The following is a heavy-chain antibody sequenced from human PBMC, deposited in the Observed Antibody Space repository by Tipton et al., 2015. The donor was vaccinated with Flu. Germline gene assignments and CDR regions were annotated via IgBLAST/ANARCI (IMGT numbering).Heavy chain of an antibody. J-gene: IGHJ3*01. CDR1: GLSFSSYS. CDR2: IKGDGSGK. CDR3: ARGGRGDV. Sequence: GSLRLSCVVSGLSFSSYSMNWVRQAPGKGLEWVANIKGDGSGKNYLDSVRGRFNISRDSAKNSLFLQMNSLRAEDTAVYYCARGGRGDVWGQGTMVTVSS. V-gene: IGHV3-7*01. D-gene: IGHD3-16*01.